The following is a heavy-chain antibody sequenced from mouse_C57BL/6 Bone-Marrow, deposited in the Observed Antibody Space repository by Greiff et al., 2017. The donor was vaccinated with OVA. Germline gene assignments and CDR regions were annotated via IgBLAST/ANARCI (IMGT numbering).Heavy chain of an antibody. J-gene: IGHJ2*01. V-gene: IGHV1-81*01. D-gene: IGHD1-3*01. CDR2: IYPGSGNT. CDR1: GYTFTSYG. CDR3: ARSHETGNFDY. Sequence: VQLQQPGAELARPGASVKLSCKASGYTFTSYGISWVKQRTGQGLEWIGEIYPGSGNTYYTEKFKGKATLTADKSSSTAYLELRSLTSEDSAVYYCARSHETGNFDYWGQGTTLTVSA.